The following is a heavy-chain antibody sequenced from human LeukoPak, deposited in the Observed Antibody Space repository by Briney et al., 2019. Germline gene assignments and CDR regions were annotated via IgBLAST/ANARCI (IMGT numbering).Heavy chain of an antibody. CDR2: INPNSGGK. J-gene: IGHJ4*02. D-gene: IGHD3-10*01. V-gene: IGHV1-2*02. CDR3: ARDPGSGSYPSYYFDY. Sequence: XSVTVXCKASGYTFTDYYMHWVRQAPGQGREGMGWINPNSGGKNYAQKFQGRVTMNRETEIRKANMELKRLRYGDKAVYYCARDPGSGSYPSYYFDYWGQGTLVTVSS. CDR1: GYTFTDYY.